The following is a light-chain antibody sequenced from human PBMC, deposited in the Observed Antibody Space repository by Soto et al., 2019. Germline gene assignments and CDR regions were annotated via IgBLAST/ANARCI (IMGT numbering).Light chain of an antibody. CDR3: QQRSKWPPIT. Sequence: EVVMTQSPAALSVSPGERATLSCKASQSARSSLGWYQQKPGQAPRLLVYDASNRATGIPARFSGSGSGTEFTLTISSLEPEDFAVYYCQQRSKWPPITFGQGTRLEI. J-gene: IGKJ5*01. V-gene: IGKV3-11*01. CDR2: DAS. CDR1: QSARSS.